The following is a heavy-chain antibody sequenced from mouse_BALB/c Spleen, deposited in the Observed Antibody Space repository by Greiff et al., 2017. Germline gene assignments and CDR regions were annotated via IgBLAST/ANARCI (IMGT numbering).Heavy chain of an antibody. Sequence: EVKLVESGGGLVKPGGSLKLSCAASGFAFSSYDMSWVRQTPEKRLEWVAYISSGGGSTYYPDTVKGRFTISRDNAKNTLYLQMSSLKSEDTAMYYCARHEGGYFDVWGAGTTVTVSS. CDR1: GFAFSSYD. CDR2: ISSGGGST. CDR3: ARHEGGYFDV. D-gene: IGHD1-1*02. J-gene: IGHJ1*01. V-gene: IGHV5-12-1*01.